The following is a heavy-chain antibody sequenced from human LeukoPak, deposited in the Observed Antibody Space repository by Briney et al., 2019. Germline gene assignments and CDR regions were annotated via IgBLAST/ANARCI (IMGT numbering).Heavy chain of an antibody. Sequence: GGSLRLSCAASGFTVSSNYMSWVRQAPGKGLEWVSVICSGGSTYYADSVKGRFTISRDNSKNTLYLQMNSLRAEDTAVYYCARSGATVFFDYWGQGTLVTVSS. CDR2: ICSGGST. CDR1: GFTVSSNY. CDR3: ARSGATVFFDY. D-gene: IGHD1-26*01. J-gene: IGHJ4*02. V-gene: IGHV3-53*01.